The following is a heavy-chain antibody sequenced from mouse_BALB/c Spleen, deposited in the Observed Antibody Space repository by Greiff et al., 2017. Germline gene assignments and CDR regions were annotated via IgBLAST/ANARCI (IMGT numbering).Heavy chain of an antibody. J-gene: IGHJ4*01. CDR2: IDPENGNT. CDR1: GFNIKDYY. D-gene: IGHD1-1*01. V-gene: IGHV14-1*02. CDR3: ASRPYGSSYQYYAMDY. Sequence: EVKLMESGAELVRPGALVKLSCKASGFNIKDYYMHWVKQRPEQGLEWIGWIDPENGNTIYDPKFQGKASITADTSSNTAYLQLSSLTSEDTAVYYCASRPYGSSYQYYAMDYWGQGTSVTVSS.